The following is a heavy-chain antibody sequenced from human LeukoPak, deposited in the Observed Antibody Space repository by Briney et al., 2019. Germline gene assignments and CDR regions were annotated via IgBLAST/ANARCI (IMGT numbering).Heavy chain of an antibody. J-gene: IGHJ4*02. CDR1: GFTVSGNY. CDR3: ARVVLSRGERDY. D-gene: IGHD5-24*01. Sequence: GGSLRLSCAASGFTVSGNYMSWVRQVPGKGLEWVSGINWNGGSTGYADSVKGRFTISRDNAKKSLYLQMNSLRAEDTALYYCARVVLSRGERDYWGQGTLVTVSS. CDR2: INWNGGST. V-gene: IGHV3-20*04.